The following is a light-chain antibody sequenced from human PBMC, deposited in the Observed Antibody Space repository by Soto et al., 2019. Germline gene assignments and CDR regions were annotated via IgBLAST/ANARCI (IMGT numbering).Light chain of an antibody. Sequence: QSVLTQPASVSGSPGQSITISCTGTSSDVGGYNSVSWFQQHPGKAPQLIIYEVSNRPSGVSNRFSGSKSGNTASLTISRLQAEDETDYYCSSYTSTSAWVFGGGTKVTVL. CDR3: SSYTSTSAWV. CDR1: SSDVGGYNS. J-gene: IGLJ3*02. CDR2: EVS. V-gene: IGLV2-14*01.